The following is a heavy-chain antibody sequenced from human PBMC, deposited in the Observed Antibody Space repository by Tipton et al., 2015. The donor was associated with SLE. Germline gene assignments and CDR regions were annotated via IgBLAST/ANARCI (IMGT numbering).Heavy chain of an antibody. CDR1: GGSIRSSTYY. Sequence: LRLSCTVSGGSIRSSTYYWGWIRQPPGKGLEWIGSLDYSGSTYYNPSLKSRINISVDTSKNQFSLKLSSVTAADTAVYYCARAVGDTSGYLDYWGLGTLVAVSS. D-gene: IGHD3-22*01. V-gene: IGHV4-39*07. J-gene: IGHJ4*02. CDR3: ARAVGDTSGYLDY. CDR2: LDYSGST.